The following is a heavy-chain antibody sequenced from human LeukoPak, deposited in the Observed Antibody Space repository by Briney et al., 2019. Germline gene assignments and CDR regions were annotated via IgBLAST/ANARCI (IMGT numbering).Heavy chain of an antibody. D-gene: IGHD1-26*01. CDR2: MNPNSGNT. Sequence: ASVKVSCKASGYTFTSYGINWVRQATGQGLEWMGWMNPNSGNTGYAQKFQGRVTMTRNASISTAYMELSSLRSEDTAVYYCARAPDYSGSYLDYWGQGTLVTVSS. CDR3: ARAPDYSGSYLDY. V-gene: IGHV1-8*01. CDR1: GYTFTSYG. J-gene: IGHJ4*02.